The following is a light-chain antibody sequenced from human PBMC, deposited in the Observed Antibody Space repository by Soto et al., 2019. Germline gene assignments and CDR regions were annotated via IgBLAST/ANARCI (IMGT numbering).Light chain of an antibody. CDR2: KTS. CDR1: QSINNW. CDR3: LQHNSYPWT. V-gene: IGKV1-5*03. J-gene: IGKJ1*01. Sequence: DIQMTQSPSTLSASVGDIVTITCRASQSINNWLAWYQQKPGKAPKLLIYKTSDLESGVPSRFSGSGSGTEFSLTIGSLQPEDFATYYCLQHNSYPWTFGQGTKVDIK.